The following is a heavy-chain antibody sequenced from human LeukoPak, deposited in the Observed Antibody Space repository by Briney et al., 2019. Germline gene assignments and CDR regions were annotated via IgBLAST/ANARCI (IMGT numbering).Heavy chain of an antibody. CDR3: ARDGGGDFLGRYYYGMDV. CDR2: ISSSSTI. J-gene: IGHJ6*02. V-gene: IGHV3-48*02. CDR1: GFTFSSYS. Sequence: GGSLRLSCAASGFTFSSYSMNWVRQAPGKGLEWVSYISSSSTIYYADSVKGRFTISRDNAKNSLYLQMNSLRDEDTAVYYCARDGGGDFLGRYYYGMDVWGQGTTVTVSS. D-gene: IGHD2-21*02.